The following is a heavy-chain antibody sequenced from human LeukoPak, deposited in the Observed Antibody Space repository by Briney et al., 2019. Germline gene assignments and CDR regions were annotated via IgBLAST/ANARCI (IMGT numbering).Heavy chain of an antibody. CDR2: IYYSGST. V-gene: IGHV4-59*04. J-gene: IGHJ4*02. CDR3: ARWDTYYYDSSGQDY. D-gene: IGHD3-22*01. Sequence: SETLSLTCTVSAESITNYFWSWIRQPPGKGLEWIGAIYYSGSTSYNPSLRSRLTISVDTSTNQFSLRLSSVTAADTAVYYCARWDTYYYDSSGQDYWGQGTLVTVSS. CDR1: AESITNYF.